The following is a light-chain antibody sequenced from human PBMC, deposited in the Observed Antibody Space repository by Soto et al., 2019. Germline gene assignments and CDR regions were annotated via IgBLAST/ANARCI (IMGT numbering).Light chain of an antibody. CDR3: QQYNSYWT. V-gene: IGKV1-5*03. CDR2: KAS. J-gene: IGKJ1*01. CDR1: QTISSW. Sequence: DFHMTQSPSTLSAAVGDRVTITSRASQTISSWLAWYQQKPGKAPKLLIYKASSLESGVPSRFSGSGSGTEFTLTISSLQPDDFATYYCQQYNSYWTFGQGTKVDIK.